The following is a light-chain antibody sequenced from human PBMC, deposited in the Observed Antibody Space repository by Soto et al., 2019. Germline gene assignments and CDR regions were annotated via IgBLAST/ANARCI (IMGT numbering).Light chain of an antibody. J-gene: IGLJ1*01. V-gene: IGLV2-23*02. CDR2: EVS. CDR3: CSYAGSSTLYV. Sequence: QSALTQPASVSGSPGQSITISCTGTSSDVGSYNLVSWYQQHPGKAPKLMIYEVSKRPSGVSNRFSGSKSGNTASLTISGLPAEDDADYYCCSYAGSSTLYVFGAGTKLTVL. CDR1: SSDVGSYNL.